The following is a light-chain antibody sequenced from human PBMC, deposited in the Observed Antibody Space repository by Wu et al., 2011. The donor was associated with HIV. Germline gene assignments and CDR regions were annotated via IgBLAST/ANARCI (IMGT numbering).Light chain of an antibody. J-gene: IGKJ5*01. CDR1: QSVSSN. V-gene: IGKV3-15*01. Sequence: EIVMTQSPATLSVSPGKRATLSCRASQSVSSNLAWYQQKPGQAPRLLIYGAFTRATGIPARFSGSGSGTEFTLTISSMQSEDFAVYYCQQSITWPLTFGQGTRLEIK. CDR2: GAF. CDR3: QQSITWPLT.